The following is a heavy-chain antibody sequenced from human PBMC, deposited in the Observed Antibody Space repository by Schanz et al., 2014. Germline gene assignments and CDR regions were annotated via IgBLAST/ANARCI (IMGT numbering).Heavy chain of an antibody. CDR3: AGRPVRARSGGLDS. V-gene: IGHV4-4*02. Sequence: QVQLQESGPGLVKPSGTLSLTCTVSGGSISSNNWWTWVRQPPGKGLEWIGEIYQSGKTTYDPSLRSRLTVWMDKSSNQFPRRLTSVTAADTAVYFCAGRPVRARSGGLDSWGQGTLVTVSS. CDR2: IYQSGKT. J-gene: IGHJ4*02. D-gene: IGHD6-19*01. CDR1: GGSISSNNW.